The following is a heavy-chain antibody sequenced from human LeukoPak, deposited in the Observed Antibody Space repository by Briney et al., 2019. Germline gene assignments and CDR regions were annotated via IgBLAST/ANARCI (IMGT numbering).Heavy chain of an antibody. J-gene: IGHJ3*02. CDR3: ARHDILTGYYYTFDI. D-gene: IGHD3-9*01. V-gene: IGHV4-59*08. CDR1: GGSISSYY. Sequence: PSETLSLTCTVSGGSISSYYWSWIRQPPGKGLEWIGYIYYSGSTNYNPSLKSRVTISIDTSKNQFSLRLSSVTAADTAVYYCARHDILTGYYYTFDIWGQGTMVTVSS. CDR2: IYYSGST.